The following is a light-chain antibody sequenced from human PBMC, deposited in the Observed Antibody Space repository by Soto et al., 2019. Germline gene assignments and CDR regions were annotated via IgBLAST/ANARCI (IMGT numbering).Light chain of an antibody. CDR2: RAS. CDR1: QSVSSSN. CDR3: QHYTNGPPLP. J-gene: IGKJ1*01. V-gene: IGKV3-15*01. Sequence: ESGWTQRHNPLTLLXXERVNLYCGAIQSVSSSNLSWYQQKSGQAPRLLIYRASIRATGIPARFSGSWSGTEFTLTIICLLSEDDAVYYCQHYTNGPPLPFGQGGKVDIK.